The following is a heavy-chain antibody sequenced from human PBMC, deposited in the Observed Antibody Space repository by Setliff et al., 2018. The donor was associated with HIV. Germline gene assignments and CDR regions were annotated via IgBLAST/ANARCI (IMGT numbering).Heavy chain of an antibody. V-gene: IGHV3-23*01. J-gene: IGHJ4*02. D-gene: IGHD2-2*01. CDR1: GFTFSSSV. CDR2: ISGSGGST. CDR3: ARRAYCSSTTCFDN. Sequence: GGSLRLSCAASGFTFSSSVMSWVRQAPGKGLEWVSFISGSGGSTEYADSVKGRFTVSRDNSKNRLYLQMNSLRAEDTAVYYCARRAYCSSTTCFDNWGQGTLVTVS.